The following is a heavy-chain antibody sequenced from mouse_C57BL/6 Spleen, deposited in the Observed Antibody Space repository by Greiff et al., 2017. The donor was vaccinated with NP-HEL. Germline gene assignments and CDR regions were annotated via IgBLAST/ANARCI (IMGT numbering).Heavy chain of an antibody. V-gene: IGHV1-19*01. J-gene: IGHJ3*01. CDR2: INPYNGGT. CDR1: EYTFTDYY. Sequence: EVKLQESGPVLVKPGASVKMSCKASEYTFTDYYMNWVKQSHGKSLEWIGVINPYNGGTSYNQKFKGKATLTVDKSSSTAYMELNSLTSEDSAVYYCARGGLLPFAYWGQGTLVTVSA. CDR3: ARGGLLPFAY. D-gene: IGHD2-3*01.